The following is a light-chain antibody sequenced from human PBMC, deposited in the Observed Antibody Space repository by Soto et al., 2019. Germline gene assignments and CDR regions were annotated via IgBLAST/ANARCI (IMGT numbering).Light chain of an antibody. CDR3: CSHAGSSVL. CDR1: SSEAGSYNL. J-gene: IGLJ2*01. CDR2: EGI. V-gene: IGLV2-23*01. Sequence: QSPLAQPASVSGSPGQSITISCTGTSSEAGSYNLVSWYQYHPGKAPKLMIYEGIKRPSGVSNRFSGSKSGNTASLTISGLQAEDEADYYCCSHAGSSVLFGGGTKLTVL.